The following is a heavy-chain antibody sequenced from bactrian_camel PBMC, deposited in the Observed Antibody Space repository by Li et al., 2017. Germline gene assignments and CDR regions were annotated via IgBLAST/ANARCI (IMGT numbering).Heavy chain of an antibody. D-gene: IGHD1*01. J-gene: IGHJ4*01. CDR3: AADCPPIVGWDREEY. Sequence: VQLVESGGGSAQAGGSLKLSCVASGYRMTRCGFGWFRQAPGKGLEWVSSIYSNRIDSYYADSVKGRFTLSRDSAKDTVNLQMDNLMSDDTATYYCAADCPPIVGWDREEYWGQGTQVTVSS. V-gene: IGHV3-2*01. CDR2: IYSNRIDS. CDR1: GYRMTRCG.